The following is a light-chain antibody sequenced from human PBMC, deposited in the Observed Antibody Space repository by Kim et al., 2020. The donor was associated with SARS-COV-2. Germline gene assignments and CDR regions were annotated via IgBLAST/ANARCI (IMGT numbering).Light chain of an antibody. V-gene: IGKV3-15*01. Sequence: SVSPGERATLSCRASQSVSSNLAWYQQKPGQAPRLLIYGASTRATGTPARCSGSGSGTEFTLTISSLQSEDFAVYYCQHYNNWPLTFGGGTKLEI. CDR2: GAS. CDR3: QHYNNWPLT. CDR1: QSVSSN. J-gene: IGKJ4*01.